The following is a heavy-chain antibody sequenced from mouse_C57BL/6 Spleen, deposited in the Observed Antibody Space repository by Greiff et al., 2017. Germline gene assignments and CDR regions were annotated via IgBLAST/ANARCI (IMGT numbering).Heavy chain of an antibody. CDR2: ISYDGSN. J-gene: IGHJ2*01. CDR1: GYSITSGYY. V-gene: IGHV3-6*01. D-gene: IGHD2-5*01. Sequence: EVQLQESGPGLVKPPQSLSLTCSVTGYSITSGYYWNWIRQFPGNKLEWMGYISYDGSNNYNPSLKNRISITRDTSKNQFFLKLNSVTTEDTATYYCARAYYSNYYFDYWGQGTTLTVSS. CDR3: ARAYYSNYYFDY.